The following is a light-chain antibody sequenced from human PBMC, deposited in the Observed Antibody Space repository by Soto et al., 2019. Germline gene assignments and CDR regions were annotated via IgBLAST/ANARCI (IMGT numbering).Light chain of an antibody. CDR1: SSDVGGYTY. CDR3: SSYTSSSTLYV. Sequence: QSVLTQPASVSGSPIQSITISCTGASSDVGGYTYVSWYQQHPGKAPKLIIYEVNNRPSGVSHRFSGSKSGNTASLTISGLQAEDEADYYCSSYTSSSTLYVFGTGTKVTVL. CDR2: EVN. V-gene: IGLV2-14*01. J-gene: IGLJ1*01.